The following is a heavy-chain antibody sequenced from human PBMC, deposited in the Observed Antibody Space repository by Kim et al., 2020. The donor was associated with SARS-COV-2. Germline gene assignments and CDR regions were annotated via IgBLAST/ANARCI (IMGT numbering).Heavy chain of an antibody. Sequence: SETLSLTCTVSGGSISSYYWSWIRQPPGKGLEWIGYIYYSGSTNYNPSLKSRFAISVDTSKNQFILKLRTVTAADTAVYYCSSRNYYDSSGYYSLWGQGTLVTVSS. CDR3: SSRNYYDSSGYYSL. D-gene: IGHD3-22*01. J-gene: IGHJ4*02. V-gene: IGHV4-59*08. CDR1: GGSISSYY. CDR2: IYYSGST.